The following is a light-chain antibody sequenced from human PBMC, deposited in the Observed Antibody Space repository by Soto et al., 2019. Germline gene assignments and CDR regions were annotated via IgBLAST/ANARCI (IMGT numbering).Light chain of an antibody. CDR3: QQYGSSPWT. V-gene: IGKV3-20*01. Sequence: EIVVTQSPGTLSLSPGERATLSCRASQSVSSSYLAWYQQKPGQAPRPLIYGASSRPIGIPDRFSGSGSGTDFTLTISGLEPEDFAVYYCQQYGSSPWTFGQGTKVEIK. CDR1: QSVSSSY. CDR2: GAS. J-gene: IGKJ1*01.